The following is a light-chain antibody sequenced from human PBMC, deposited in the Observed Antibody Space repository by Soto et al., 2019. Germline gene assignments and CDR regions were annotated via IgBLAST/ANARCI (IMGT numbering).Light chain of an antibody. CDR1: TSNIGTNT. CDR2: TNN. J-gene: IGLJ3*02. CDR3: GSWDDRLNGWV. V-gene: IGLV1-44*01. Sequence: QSVLTQPPSASGTPGQRVTISCSGSTSNIGTNTVNWYQQLPGTAPKVLIYTNNQRPSGVPDRFSGSKSGTSASLAISGLQSEDEAEYFCGSWDDRLNGWVFGGGTKLTVL.